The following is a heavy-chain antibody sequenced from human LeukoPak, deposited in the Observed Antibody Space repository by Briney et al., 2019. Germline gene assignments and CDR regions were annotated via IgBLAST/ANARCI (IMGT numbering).Heavy chain of an antibody. J-gene: IGHJ4*02. CDR3: AKGGLQQLARQPFDY. CDR2: ISYDGSNK. Sequence: GRSLRLSCAASGFTFSSYAMHWVRQAPGKGLEWVAVISYDGSNKYYADSVKGRFTISRDNSKNTLYLQMNSLRAEDTAVYYCAKGGLQQLARQPFDYWGQGTLVTVSS. V-gene: IGHV3-30-3*01. D-gene: IGHD6-13*01. CDR1: GFTFSSYA.